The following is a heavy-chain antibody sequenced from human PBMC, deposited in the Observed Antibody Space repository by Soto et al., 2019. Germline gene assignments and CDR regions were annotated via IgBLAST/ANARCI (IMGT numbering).Heavy chain of an antibody. CDR1: GDSVSSNNAA. D-gene: IGHD2-15*01. CDR3: ARGNGVAGTFDY. J-gene: IGHJ4*02. V-gene: IGHV6-1*01. Sequence: PSQTLSLTCAISGDSVSSNNAAWNWIRQSPSRGLEWLGRTYYRSTWYNDYAVSVKSRITINPDTPKNQFSLHLNSVTPEDTAVYYCARGNGVAGTFDYWGQGTMVTVSS. CDR2: TYYRSTWYN.